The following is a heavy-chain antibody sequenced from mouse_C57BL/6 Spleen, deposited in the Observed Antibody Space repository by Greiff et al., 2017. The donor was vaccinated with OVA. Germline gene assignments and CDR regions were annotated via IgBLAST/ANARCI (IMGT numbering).Heavy chain of an antibody. CDR1: GFTFSDYG. CDR3: ARRDGYYGYFDV. J-gene: IGHJ1*03. Sequence: DVMLVESGGGLVKPGGSLKLSCAASGFTFSDYGMHWVRQAPEKGLEWVAYISSGSSTIYYADTVKGRFTISRDNAKNTLFRQMTSLRSEDTAVYYCARRDGYYGYFDVWGTGTTVTVSS. CDR2: ISSGSSTI. V-gene: IGHV5-17*01. D-gene: IGHD2-3*01.